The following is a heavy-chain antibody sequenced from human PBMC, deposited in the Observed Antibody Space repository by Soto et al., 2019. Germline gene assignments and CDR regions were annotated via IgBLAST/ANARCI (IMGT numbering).Heavy chain of an antibody. V-gene: IGHV3-30-3*01. J-gene: IGHJ5*02. Sequence: QVQLVESGGGVVQPGRSLRLSCAASGFTFSSYAMHWVRQAPGKGLEWVAVISYDGSNKYYADSVKGRFTISRDNSKDTLYLQMNSLRAEDTDVYYCASARGEGYSFWSGYYTGGWFDPWGQGTLVTVSS. CDR1: GFTFSSYA. CDR2: ISYDGSNK. CDR3: ASARGEGYSFWSGYYTGGWFDP. D-gene: IGHD3-3*01.